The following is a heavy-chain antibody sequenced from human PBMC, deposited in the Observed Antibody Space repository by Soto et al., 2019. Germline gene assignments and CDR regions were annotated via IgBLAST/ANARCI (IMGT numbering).Heavy chain of an antibody. D-gene: IGHD2-21*02. CDR3: ARDHRGNSASGYYYYYGMDV. V-gene: IGHV1-69*13. CDR2: IIPIFGTA. J-gene: IGHJ6*02. Sequence: AVKVSCKASGGTFSSYAISWVRQAPGQGLEWMGGIIPIFGTANYAQKFQGRVTITADESTSTAYMELSSLRSEDTAVYYCARDHRGNSASGYYYYYGMDVWGQGTTVTVSS. CDR1: GGTFSSYA.